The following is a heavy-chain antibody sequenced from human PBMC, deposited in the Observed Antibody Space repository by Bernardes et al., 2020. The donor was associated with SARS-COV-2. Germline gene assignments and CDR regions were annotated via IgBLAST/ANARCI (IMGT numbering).Heavy chain of an antibody. CDR1: GYTFTGYL. V-gene: IGHV1-2*02. Sequence: ASVQDSCKASGYTFTGYLMHWVRQAPGQGLEWMGSIDPKNGGADSAPKFQGRVTMTTDTSISTAYMELSSLRSDDTAVYYCTRDGTVANERGLTFWGQGTLVTVSS. CDR2: IDPKNGGA. J-gene: IGHJ4*02. D-gene: IGHD5-12*01. CDR3: TRDGTVANERGLTF.